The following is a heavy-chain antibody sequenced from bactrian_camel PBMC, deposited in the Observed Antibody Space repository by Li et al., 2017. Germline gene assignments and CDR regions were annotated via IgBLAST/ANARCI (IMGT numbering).Heavy chain of an antibody. CDR2: MHSGFGA. D-gene: IGHD3*01. CDR1: GPVYRHNY. Sequence: HVQLVESGGGLVQPGGSLRLSCVESGPVYRHNYMAWFRQVAGTEREGVASMHSGFGAIYADAVKGRFTISRDNTKNTLSLQMNSLKPEDTAMYYCTAATAVRGLLFRLLGPIPERLWGQGTQVTVS. CDR3: TAATAVRGLLFRLLGPIPERL. V-gene: IGHV3S53*01. J-gene: IGHJ4*01.